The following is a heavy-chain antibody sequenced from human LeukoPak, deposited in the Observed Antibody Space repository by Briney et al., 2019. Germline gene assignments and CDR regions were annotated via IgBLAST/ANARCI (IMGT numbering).Heavy chain of an antibody. CDR2: IYSGGST. CDR1: GFTVSSNY. J-gene: IGHJ4*02. CDR3: ARTNWNDADY. D-gene: IGHD1-1*01. Sequence: GGSLRLSWAASGFTVSSNYMSWVRQAPGKGLEWVSVIYSGGSTYYADSVKGGFTISRDKSKNTLYLQMNSLGAEDTAVYYCARTNWNDADYWGQGTLVTVSS. V-gene: IGHV3-66*02.